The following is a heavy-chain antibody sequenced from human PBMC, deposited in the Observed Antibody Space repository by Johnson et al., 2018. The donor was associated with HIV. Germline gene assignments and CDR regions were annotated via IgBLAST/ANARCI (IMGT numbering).Heavy chain of an antibody. V-gene: IGHV3-30*02. J-gene: IGHJ3*02. CDR2: IRYDGSNK. CDR1: GFTFSSYG. Sequence: QVQLVESGGGVVQPGGSLRLSCAASGFTFSSYGMHWVRQAPGKGLEWVAFIRYDGSNKYYADSVKGRFTISRDNSKNTLYLQMDNLRIDDTAIYYCARDGVYSSPHDAFDIWGQGTMVTVSS. D-gene: IGHD6-13*01. CDR3: ARDGVYSSPHDAFDI.